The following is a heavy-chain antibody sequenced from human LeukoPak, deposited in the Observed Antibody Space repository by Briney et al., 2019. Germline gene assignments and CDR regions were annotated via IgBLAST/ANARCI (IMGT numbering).Heavy chain of an antibody. CDR1: GFTFSSYW. D-gene: IGHD3-3*01. CDR2: INSDGSST. CDR3: ARDPNYDFWSGYPGHY. Sequence: GGSLRLSCAASGFTFSSYWMHWVRQAPGKGLVWVSRINSDGSSTSYADSVKGRFTIPRDNAKNTLYLQMNSLRAEDTAVYYCARDPNYDFWSGYPGHYWGQGTLVTVSS. J-gene: IGHJ4*02. V-gene: IGHV3-74*01.